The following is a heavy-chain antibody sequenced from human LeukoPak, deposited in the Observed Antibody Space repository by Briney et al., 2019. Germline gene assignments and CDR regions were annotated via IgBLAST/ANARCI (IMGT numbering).Heavy chain of an antibody. CDR1: GLSVSSNF. J-gene: IGHJ6*03. CDR3: ANGLAASGNFLLRDYYYFIDV. Sequence: PGGSLRLSCAATGLSVSSNFMSWVRQAPGKGLEWVSTINGNGAATYYADSFKGRFLISRDDSKSTVYLRMNKLRVEDSGLYYCANGLAASGNFLLRDYYYFIDVWGKGTTVIVS. CDR2: INGNGAAT. D-gene: IGHD1-26*01. V-gene: IGHV3-23*01.